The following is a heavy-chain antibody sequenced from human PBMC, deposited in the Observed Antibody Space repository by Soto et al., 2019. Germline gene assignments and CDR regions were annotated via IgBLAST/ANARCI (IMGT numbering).Heavy chain of an antibody. V-gene: IGHV7-4-1*01. Sequence: QVQLVQSGSELKKPGASVKVSCKASGYTFTSYAMNCVRQAPGQGLDLMGWINTNTGNPTYAQGFTARFVFSLDISASTAYLHICNLKAEDTAGYYCAKPGSIDCISTSGYFVSSSDYYCLDLWGQGTTVTVSS. CDR1: GYTFTSYA. CDR3: AKPGSIDCISTSGYFVSSSDYYCLDL. J-gene: IGHJ6*02. D-gene: IGHD2-2*01. CDR2: INTNTGNP.